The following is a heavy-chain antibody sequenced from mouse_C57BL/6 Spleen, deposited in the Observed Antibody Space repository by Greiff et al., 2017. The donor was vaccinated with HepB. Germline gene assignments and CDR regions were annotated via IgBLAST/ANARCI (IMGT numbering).Heavy chain of an antibody. CDR3: ARDYDDYAMDY. CDR2: ISYDGSN. V-gene: IGHV3-6*01. J-gene: IGHJ4*01. CDR1: GYSITSGYY. D-gene: IGHD2-12*01. Sequence: VQLKESGPGLVKPSQSLSLTCSVTGYSITSGYYWNWIRQFPGNKLEWMGYISYDGSNNYNPSLKNRISITRDTSKNQFFLKLNSVTTEDTATYYCARDYDDYAMDYWGQGTSVTVSS.